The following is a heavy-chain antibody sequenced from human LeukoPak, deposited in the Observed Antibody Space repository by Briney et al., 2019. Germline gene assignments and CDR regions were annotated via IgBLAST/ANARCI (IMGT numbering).Heavy chain of an antibody. V-gene: IGHV1-46*01. J-gene: IGHJ4*02. Sequence: ATVKVSCKASGYSFTNYYMHWVRQAPGQGLEWMGIINPSGGGTNYAQKFQDRVTMTRDTSKSTLYMEMSSLRSVDTAVYYCAKEARIGNTGGSLDSWGQGTLLTVSS. CDR3: AKEARIGNTGGSLDS. CDR1: GYSFTNYY. D-gene: IGHD2-8*02. CDR2: INPSGGGT.